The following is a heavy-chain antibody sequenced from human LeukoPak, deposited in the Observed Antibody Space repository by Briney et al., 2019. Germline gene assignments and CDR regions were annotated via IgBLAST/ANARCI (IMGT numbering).Heavy chain of an antibody. D-gene: IGHD2-15*01. J-gene: IGHJ3*02. V-gene: IGHV3-30-3*01. CDR2: ISYDGSNK. Sequence: GGSLRLSCAASGFTFSSYAMHWVRQAPGKGRAWVAVISYDGSNKYYADAVKGRFTISRDNSKNTLYLQMNSLRAEDTAVYYCARDLPPHCSGGSCYSGAFDIWGQGTMVTVSS. CDR1: GFTFSSYA. CDR3: ARDLPPHCSGGSCYSGAFDI.